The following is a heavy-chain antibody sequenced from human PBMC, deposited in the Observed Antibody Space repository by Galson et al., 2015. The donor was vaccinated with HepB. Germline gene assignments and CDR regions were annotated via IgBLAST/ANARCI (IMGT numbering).Heavy chain of an antibody. CDR1: GFTFSSYW. CDR2: INSDGRST. J-gene: IGHJ4*02. D-gene: IGHD6-13*01. V-gene: IGHV3-74*01. Sequence: SLRLSCAASGFTFSSYWMHWVRQVPGKGLVWVSRINSDGRSTSYADSVKGRFTISRDNAKNTLYLQMNSLRAEDTAVYYCASMGVEAAAGINDYWGQGTLVTVSS. CDR3: ASMGVEAAAGINDY.